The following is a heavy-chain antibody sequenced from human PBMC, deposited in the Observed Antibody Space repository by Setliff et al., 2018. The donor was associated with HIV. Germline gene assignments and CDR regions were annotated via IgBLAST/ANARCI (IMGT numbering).Heavy chain of an antibody. CDR2: IYYSGST. CDR3: ARGVRGVIIDWYYFDY. J-gene: IGHJ4*02. D-gene: IGHD3-10*01. Sequence: SETLSLTCTVSGGSFSSSSYYWGWIRQPPGKGLEWIGYIYYSGSTNYNPSLKSRVTISVDTSKNQFSLKLSSVTAADTAVYYCARGVRGVIIDWYYFDYWGQGTQVTVS. V-gene: IGHV4-61*01. CDR1: GGSFSSSSYY.